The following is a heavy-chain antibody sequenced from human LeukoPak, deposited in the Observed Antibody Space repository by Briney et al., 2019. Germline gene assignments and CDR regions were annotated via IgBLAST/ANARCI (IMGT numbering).Heavy chain of an antibody. CDR2: ISGNGGDT. CDR1: GFTFAYYP. Sequence: GGSLRLSCAASGFTFAYYPMHWVRQAPGKGLESVSAISGNGGDTYYANSVRGRFTISRDNPKNTLYLQMGGLTPEDMAVYYCAREGTPGSYDYWGQGTLVTVSS. J-gene: IGHJ4*02. CDR3: AREGTPGSYDY. D-gene: IGHD1/OR15-1a*01. V-gene: IGHV3-64*01.